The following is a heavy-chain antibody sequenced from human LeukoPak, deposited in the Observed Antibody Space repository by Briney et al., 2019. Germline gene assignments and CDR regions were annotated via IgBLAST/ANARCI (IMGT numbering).Heavy chain of an antibody. J-gene: IGHJ4*02. CDR1: GFAFSSYG. Sequence: GGSLRLSCAASGFAFSSYGMHWVRQAPGKGLEWVAFIRYDGSNKYYADSVKGRFTISRDNSKNTLYLQMNSQRAEDTAVYYCAKDLHLGTPSGCDYWGQGTLVTVSS. CDR2: IRYDGSNK. CDR3: AKDLHLGTPSGCDY. D-gene: IGHD7-27*01. V-gene: IGHV3-30*02.